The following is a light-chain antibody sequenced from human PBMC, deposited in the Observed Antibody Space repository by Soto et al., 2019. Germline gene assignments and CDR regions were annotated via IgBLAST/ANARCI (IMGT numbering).Light chain of an antibody. V-gene: IGLV2-11*01. J-gene: IGLJ1*01. CDR3: CSYAGTDV. CDR1: SSDVGGYNY. CDR2: DVS. Sequence: QSALTQPRSVSGSPGQSVTISCTGTSSDVGGYNYVSWYQQHPGKAPKLMIYDVSKRPSGVPDRFSGSKSGNTASLTISGLQAEDEADCYCCSYAGTDVFGTGTKVTVL.